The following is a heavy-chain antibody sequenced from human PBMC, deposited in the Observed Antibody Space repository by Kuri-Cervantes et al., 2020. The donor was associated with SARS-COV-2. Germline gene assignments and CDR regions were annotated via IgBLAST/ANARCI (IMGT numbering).Heavy chain of an antibody. V-gene: IGHV4-61*02. D-gene: IGHD2-2*01. CDR3: AREGYCSSVSCFLFDY. Sequence: SETLSLTCTVTGDSVNSINYYWTWIRQPAGKGLEWIGRVYTSGITNYNPSLKSRVTMSVDTSNNQFSLKLNSVTAADTAVYYCAREGYCSSVSCFLFDYWGQGMLVTVSS. CDR2: VYTSGIT. J-gene: IGHJ4*02. CDR1: GDSVNSINYY.